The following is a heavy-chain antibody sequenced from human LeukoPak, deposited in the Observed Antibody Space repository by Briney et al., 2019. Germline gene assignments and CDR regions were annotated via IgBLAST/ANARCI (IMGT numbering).Heavy chain of an antibody. CDR1: GFTFSSYW. CDR2: INSDGSST. V-gene: IGHV3-74*01. Sequence: GSLRLSCAASGFTFSSYWMHWVRQAPGRGLVWVSRINSDGSSTSYADSVKGRFTISRDNAKNTLYLQMNSLRAEDTAVYYCAKDDDWGRFNHWGQGTLVTVSS. J-gene: IGHJ1*01. CDR3: AKDDDWGRFNH. D-gene: IGHD3-16*01.